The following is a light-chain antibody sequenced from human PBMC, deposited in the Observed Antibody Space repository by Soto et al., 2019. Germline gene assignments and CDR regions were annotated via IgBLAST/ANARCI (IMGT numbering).Light chain of an antibody. CDR3: LQDYNYPRT. J-gene: IGKJ1*01. Sequence: AVQMTQSPSSLSAAVGDRVTITCRASQGIRNDLGWYQQKPGKAPKLLIYAASSLQSGVPSRFSGSGSGTDFTLTISSLQPEDFATYYCLQDYNYPRTFGQGTKVDI. V-gene: IGKV1-6*01. CDR2: AAS. CDR1: QGIRND.